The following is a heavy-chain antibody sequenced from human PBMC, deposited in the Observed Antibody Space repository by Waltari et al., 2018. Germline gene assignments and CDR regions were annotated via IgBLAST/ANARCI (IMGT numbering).Heavy chain of an antibody. D-gene: IGHD5-18*01. CDR1: GYCFSCYG. J-gene: IGHJ4*02. CDR2: ISAYNGNT. V-gene: IGHV1-18*01. Sequence: QVQLVQSGAEGKKPWASVKVSRDASGYCFSCYGISWGRPAPGQGLEWLGWISAYNGNTHYAQKFQGRLTMTTDTSTSTAYMDLRSLRSDDTAIYYCARDRSGYKYGSNWGQGTLVTVSS. CDR3: ARDRSGYKYGSN.